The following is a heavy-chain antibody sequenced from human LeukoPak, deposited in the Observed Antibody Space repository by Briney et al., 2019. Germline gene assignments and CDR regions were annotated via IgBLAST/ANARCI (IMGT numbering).Heavy chain of an antibody. J-gene: IGHJ4*02. CDR1: GGSISSGAYY. CDR3: ARVDFWSRYSFDY. Sequence: PSETLSLTCTVSGGSISSGAYYWSWIRQPPGKGLEWIGYIYYSGSTYYNPSLKSRVTISVDTSKNQFSLKLSSVTAADTAVYYCARVDFWSRYSFDYWGQGTLVTVSS. CDR2: IYYSGST. D-gene: IGHD3-3*01. V-gene: IGHV4-30-4*08.